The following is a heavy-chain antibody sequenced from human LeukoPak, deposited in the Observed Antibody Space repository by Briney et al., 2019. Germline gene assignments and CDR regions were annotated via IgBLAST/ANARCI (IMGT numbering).Heavy chain of an antibody. D-gene: IGHD2-15*01. CDR3: AKGYCSGGSCYYPTSGFDP. CDR2: ISGSGGST. V-gene: IGHV3-23*01. J-gene: IGHJ5*02. CDR1: GFTFSNYG. Sequence: GGSLRLSCAASGFTFSNYGMHWVRQAPGKGLEWVSAISGSGGSTYYADSVKGRFTISRDNSKNTLYLQMNSLRAEDTAVYYRAKGYCSGGSCYYPTSGFDPWGQGTLVTVSS.